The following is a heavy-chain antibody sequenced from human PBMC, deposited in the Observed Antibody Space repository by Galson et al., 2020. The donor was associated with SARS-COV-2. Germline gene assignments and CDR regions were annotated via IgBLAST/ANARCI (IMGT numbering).Heavy chain of an antibody. V-gene: IGHV6-1*01. J-gene: IGHJ6*03. CDR2: TKYRSKWYN. Sequence: TLSLTCAISGDSVPSTSAAWNWIRQSPSRGLECLGRTKYRSKWYNDYAVSVRGRITINPDTSKNQFSLQLQSVTPEDTAVYYCARTPGKPYYYYYYMDVWGKGTTVTVSS. CDR1: GDSVPSTSAA. D-gene: IGHD3-10*01. CDR3: ARTPGKPYYYYYYMDV.